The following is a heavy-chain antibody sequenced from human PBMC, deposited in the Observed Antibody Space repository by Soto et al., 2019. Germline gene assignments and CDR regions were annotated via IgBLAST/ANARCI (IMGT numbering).Heavy chain of an antibody. CDR1: GFTFSSYA. D-gene: IGHD6-19*01. J-gene: IGHJ5*02. Sequence: GGSLRLSCAASGFTFSSYAMSWVRQAPGKGLQSVSAISASGGNTYYADSVKGRFTISRDNSKNTLYLQMDSLRAEDTALYYCARDPTVAVSWFDPWGQGTLVTVSS. V-gene: IGHV3-23*01. CDR2: ISASGGNT. CDR3: ARDPTVAVSWFDP.